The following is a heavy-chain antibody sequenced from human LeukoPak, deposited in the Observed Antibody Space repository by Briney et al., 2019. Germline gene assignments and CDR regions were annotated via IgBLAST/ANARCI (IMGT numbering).Heavy chain of an antibody. D-gene: IGHD3-10*01. CDR1: GFTVSSNY. J-gene: IGHJ5*02. V-gene: IGHV3-53*01. CDR3: AREASYYNWFDP. CDR2: IYSGGST. Sequence: PGGSLRLSCAASGFTVSSNYMSWVRQAPGKGLEWVSVIYSGGSTYYADSVKGRFTISRDNSKNTLYLQMNSLRAEDTAVYYCAREASYYNWFDPWGQGTLVTVSS.